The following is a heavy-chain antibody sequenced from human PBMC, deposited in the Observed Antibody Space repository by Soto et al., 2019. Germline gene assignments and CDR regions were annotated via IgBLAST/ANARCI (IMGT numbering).Heavy chain of an antibody. CDR1: GYTFINYD. Sequence: QVQLVQSGAEMKKPGASVRVSCKASGYTFINYDFSWVRQAPGQGLEWMGWISGHNGNTKYAQKFQGRVTVTTDTSTTTAYMELRSLRSDDTAVYYCARDTAVAIDYWGQGTLVTVSS. CDR3: ARDTAVAIDY. V-gene: IGHV1-18*01. CDR2: ISGHNGNT. D-gene: IGHD2-15*01. J-gene: IGHJ4*02.